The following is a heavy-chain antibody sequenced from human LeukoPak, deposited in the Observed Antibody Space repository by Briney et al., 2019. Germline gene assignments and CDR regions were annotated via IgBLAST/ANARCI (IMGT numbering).Heavy chain of an antibody. CDR1: GGSISNYY. J-gene: IGHJ4*02. D-gene: IGHD1-1*01. CDR3: ARVTDWNDLDY. CDR2: IYYTGST. V-gene: IGHV4-59*01. Sequence: PSETLSLTCTVSGGSISNYYWTWIRQTPGKAQEWIGYIYYTGSTNYNPSLKSRVTISVDTSKNQFSLKLSSVTAADTAVYYCARVTDWNDLDYWGQGTLVTVSS.